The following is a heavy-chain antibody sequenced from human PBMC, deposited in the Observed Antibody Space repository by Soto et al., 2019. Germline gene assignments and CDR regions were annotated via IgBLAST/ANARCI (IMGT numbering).Heavy chain of an antibody. CDR2: IYPGDSDT. J-gene: IGHJ6*02. CDR1: GYSFTNYW. V-gene: IGHV5-51*01. Sequence: GESLKISCTASGYSFTNYWIGWVRQMPGKGPEWMGIIYPGDSDTRYSPSFQGQVTISADKSTSTAYLLWGSLKASDTAIYFCAGSIFYYGMDVWGRGTTVTVSS. CDR3: AGSIFYYGMDV.